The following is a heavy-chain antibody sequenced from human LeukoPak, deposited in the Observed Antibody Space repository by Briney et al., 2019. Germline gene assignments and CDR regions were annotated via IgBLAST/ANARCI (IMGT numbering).Heavy chain of an antibody. D-gene: IGHD3-16*01. CDR1: GGTFSSYA. CDR2: INTNTGNP. CDR3: ARSYDYVWGTNYYYYYYMDV. Sequence: ASVKVSCKASGGTFSSYAISWVRQAPGQGLEWMGWINTNTGNPTYAQGFTGRFVFSLDTSVSTAYLQISSLNAEDTAVYYCARSYDYVWGTNYYYYYYMDVWGKGTTVTVSS. J-gene: IGHJ6*03. V-gene: IGHV7-4-1*02.